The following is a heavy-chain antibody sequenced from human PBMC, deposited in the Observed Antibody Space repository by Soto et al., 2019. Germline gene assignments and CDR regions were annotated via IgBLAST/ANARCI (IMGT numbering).Heavy chain of an antibody. CDR2: IIPIFGTA. J-gene: IGHJ6*02. Sequence: QVQLVQSGAEVKKPGSSVKVSCKASGGTFSSYAISWVRQAPGQGLEWMGGIIPIFGTANYAQKFQGRVTITADESTSTAYMELSSLRSEDTAVYYCASPSYSSSWYFTINYYYYGMDVWGQGTTVTVSS. V-gene: IGHV1-69*01. CDR3: ASPSYSSSWYFTINYYYYGMDV. D-gene: IGHD6-13*01. CDR1: GGTFSSYA.